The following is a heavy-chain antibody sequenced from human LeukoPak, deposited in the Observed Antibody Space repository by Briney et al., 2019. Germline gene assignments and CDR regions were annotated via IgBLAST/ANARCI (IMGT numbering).Heavy chain of an antibody. CDR2: ISIDGNST. D-gene: IGHD6-6*01. J-gene: IGHJ3*02. CDR1: GFTFSTYW. CDR3: VREYIISSSRAFDI. V-gene: IGHV3-74*01. Sequence: GGSLRLSCAASGFTFSTYWMHWVRQPPAKGLVWVSRISIDGNSTTYADSVKGRFTISRDNAKNTLYLQMNSLRAEDTAVYYCVREYIISSSRAFDIWGQGTMVTVSS.